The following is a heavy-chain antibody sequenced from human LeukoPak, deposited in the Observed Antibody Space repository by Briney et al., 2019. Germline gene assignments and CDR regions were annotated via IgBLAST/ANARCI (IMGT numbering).Heavy chain of an antibody. CDR1: GYSFTSYW. CDR3: ARRYGGYNAPLDY. D-gene: IGHD5-24*01. V-gene: IGHV5-51*01. CDR2: IYPGDSDT. Sequence: GESLKIPCKGSGYSFTSYWIGWGRQLPGKGLEWMGIIYPGDSDTRYSPSFQGQVTISADKSISTAYLQWSSLKASDTAMYYCARRYGGYNAPLDYWGQGTLVTVSS. J-gene: IGHJ4*02.